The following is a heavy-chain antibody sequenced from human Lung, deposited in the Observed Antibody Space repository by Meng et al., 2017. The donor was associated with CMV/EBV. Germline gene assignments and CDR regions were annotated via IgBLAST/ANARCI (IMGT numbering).Heavy chain of an antibody. V-gene: IGHV5-51*01. Sequence: GEXXKISCKGSGYSFTSYWIGWVRQMPGKGLEWMGIIYPGDSDTRYSPSFQGQVTISADKSISTAYLQWSSLKASDTAMYYCARELSSSSYYYGMDVWGQGNXVNGAS. CDR2: IYPGDSDT. J-gene: IGHJ6*02. CDR3: ARELSSSSYYYGMDV. CDR1: GYSFTSYW. D-gene: IGHD6-6*01.